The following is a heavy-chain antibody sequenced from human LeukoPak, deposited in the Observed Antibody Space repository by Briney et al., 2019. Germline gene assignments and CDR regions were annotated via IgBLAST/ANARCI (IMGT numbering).Heavy chain of an antibody. J-gene: IGHJ6*03. D-gene: IGHD3-10*01. CDR1: GFIFSSYW. CDR2: IKQDGIEK. CDR3: ARLSAYYYGSYFYYYMDV. V-gene: IGHV3-7*01. Sequence: GGSLRLSCAASGFIFSSYWMHWVRQAPGKGPEWVANIKQDGIEKYSVDSVKGRFTISRDNAKNSVYLQMNSLRAEDTALYYCARLSAYYYGSYFYYYMDVWGKGTTVTVSS.